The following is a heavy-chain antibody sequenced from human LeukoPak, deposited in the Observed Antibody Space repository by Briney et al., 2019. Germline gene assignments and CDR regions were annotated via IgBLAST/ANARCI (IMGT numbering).Heavy chain of an antibody. V-gene: IGHV4-59*01. CDR2: IYSSGNT. D-gene: IGHD3-10*01. CDR3: ARARGSGSYDWYYFDY. J-gene: IGHJ4*02. CDR1: GGSISNYY. Sequence: SETLSLTCTVSGGSISNYYWSWIRQPPGKGLEWIGYIYSSGNTNYNPSLKSRVTISVDTSKNQFSLKLSSVTAADTAVYYCARARGSGSYDWYYFDYWGQGTLVTVSS.